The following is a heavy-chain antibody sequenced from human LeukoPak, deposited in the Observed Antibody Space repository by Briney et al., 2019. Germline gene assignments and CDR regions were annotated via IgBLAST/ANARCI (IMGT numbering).Heavy chain of an antibody. D-gene: IGHD6-19*01. Sequence: SETLSLTRAVYGGSFSGYFWGWIRQRPGKGLGWIGEISHTGSTNCNPSIKSRVTMSIDTSKNQLALKLNSVTAADTAVYYWARSGGSSSGPLGRWYSDIWGQGTMVTVSS. V-gene: IGHV4-34*01. CDR2: ISHTGST. CDR3: ARSGGSSSGPLGRWYSDI. CDR1: GGSFSGYF. J-gene: IGHJ3*02.